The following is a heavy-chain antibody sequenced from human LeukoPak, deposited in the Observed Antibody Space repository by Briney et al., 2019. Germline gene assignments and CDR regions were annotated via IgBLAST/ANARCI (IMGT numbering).Heavy chain of an antibody. Sequence: GGSLRLSCAASGFTFSSCAMNWVRQAPGKGLEWVSAITGSGGSTYYADSVKGRFTISRDNSKNTLYLQMNSLRAEDTAVYYCARMGGYSYGPPYCFDNWGQGTLVTVSS. CDR3: ARMGGYSYGPPYCFDN. J-gene: IGHJ4*02. CDR2: ITGSGGST. D-gene: IGHD5-18*01. V-gene: IGHV3-23*01. CDR1: GFTFSSCA.